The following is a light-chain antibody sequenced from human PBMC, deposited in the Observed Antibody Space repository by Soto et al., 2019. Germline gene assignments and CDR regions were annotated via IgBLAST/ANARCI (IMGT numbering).Light chain of an antibody. CDR2: DAS. J-gene: IGKJ5*01. CDR1: QSLLYGDGKTY. Sequence: DVVLSEAPVSLSVSPGQPASMSWRCSQSLLYGDGKTYLYWYLQRPGQPPQLLIYDASNRFSGVPDRFSGSGSGTDFTLKISRVEAEDVGVYYCMQRTHVPITCGQGPRRAI. CDR3: MQRTHVPIT. V-gene: IGKV2D-29*01.